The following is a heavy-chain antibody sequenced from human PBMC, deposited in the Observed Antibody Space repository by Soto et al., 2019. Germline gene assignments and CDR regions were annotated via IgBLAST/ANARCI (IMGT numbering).Heavy chain of an antibody. Sequence: QVQLQESGSGLVKPSQSLSLTCTVSGVSLNTADTWWSWIRQSPGTGLEFFGYYHSGGSTYYGATVRSRVIISAATCNGKFSLKLSSVTAAAAAVYICGRSRQMESGNDYGLDVWGQGTTVTVSS. CDR2: YHSGGST. V-gene: IGHV4-30-4*01. CDR3: GRSRQMESGNDYGLDV. J-gene: IGHJ6*02. CDR1: GVSLNTADTW. D-gene: IGHD1-1*01.